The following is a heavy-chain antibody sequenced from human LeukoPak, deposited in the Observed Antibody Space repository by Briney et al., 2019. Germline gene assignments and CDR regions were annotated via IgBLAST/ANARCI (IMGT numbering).Heavy chain of an antibody. V-gene: IGHV3-23*01. J-gene: IGHJ6*02. CDR2: ISGGGDDT. D-gene: IGHD3-22*01. CDR3: AKDSRESSGHFPYYYYYHYGLDV. Sequence: GGPLRLSCAVSGFIFSSSAMSWVRQAPGKGLEWVSAISGGGDDTSYADSARGRFTVSRDNSKNTLYLQMNSLRAEDTAVYYCAKDSRESSGHFPYYYYYHYGLDVWGQGTTVTVSS. CDR1: GFIFSSSA.